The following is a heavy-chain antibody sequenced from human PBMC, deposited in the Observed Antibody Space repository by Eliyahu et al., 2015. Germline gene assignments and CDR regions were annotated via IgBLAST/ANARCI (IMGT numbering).Heavy chain of an antibody. CDR2: VNPDSGTT. Sequence: QVRLVQSGAEVKKPGASVKVSCKASGYTFKDYDINWVRQGPGQGLEWMGWVNPDSGTTGYAEKFQGRVTMTRNKSLKTAFMELSSLTADDTAMYFCARQVNGLDYWGQGSLVTVSS. D-gene: IGHD1-1*01. J-gene: IGHJ4*01. CDR3: ARQVNGLDY. CDR1: GYTFKDYD. V-gene: IGHV1-8*01.